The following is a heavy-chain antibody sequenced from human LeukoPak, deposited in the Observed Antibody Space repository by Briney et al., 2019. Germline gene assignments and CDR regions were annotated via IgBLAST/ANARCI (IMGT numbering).Heavy chain of an antibody. CDR1: GGSFSGYY. D-gene: IGHD3-22*01. CDR2: IHHSGST. Sequence: SETLSLTCAVYGGSFSGYYWSWIRQPPGKGLELIGEIHHSGSTNYNPSLKSRVTISVDTSKNQFSLKLSSVTAADTAVYYCARGLPKYYYDRSRGSERLDYWGQGTLVTVSS. CDR3: ARGLPKYYYDRSRGSERLDY. J-gene: IGHJ4*02. V-gene: IGHV4-34*01.